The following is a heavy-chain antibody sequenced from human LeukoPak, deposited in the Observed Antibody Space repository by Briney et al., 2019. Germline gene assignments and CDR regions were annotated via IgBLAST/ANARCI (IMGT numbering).Heavy chain of an antibody. D-gene: IGHD6-19*01. J-gene: IGHJ4*02. CDR3: ARDVAEGMYYFDY. CDR2: ISSSGSTI. Sequence: GGSLRLSCAASGFTFSDYYMSWIRQAPGKGLEWVSYISSSGSTIYYADSVKGRFTISRDNAKNSLYLQMNSLRAEDTAVYYCARDVAEGMYYFDYWGQGTLVTASS. V-gene: IGHV3-11*01. CDR1: GFTFSDYY.